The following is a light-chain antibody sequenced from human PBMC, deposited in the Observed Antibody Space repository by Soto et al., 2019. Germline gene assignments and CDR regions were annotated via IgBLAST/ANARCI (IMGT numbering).Light chain of an antibody. CDR3: QHYETYPIT. V-gene: IGKV1-5*01. J-gene: IGKJ5*01. CDR1: QSISNW. CDR2: DAS. Sequence: DIRMTQSPSTLSASVGDRVTITCRASQSISNWLAWYQQKPGKAPKLLIYDASSLESGVPSRFSGSAFGTEFTLTISSLQPDDFATYYCQHYETYPITFCQGTRLEIK.